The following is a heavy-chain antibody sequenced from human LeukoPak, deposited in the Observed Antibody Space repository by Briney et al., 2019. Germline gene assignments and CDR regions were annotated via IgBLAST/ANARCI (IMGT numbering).Heavy chain of an antibody. V-gene: IGHV3-23*01. D-gene: IGHD5-12*01. CDR3: SKGAYDYIEIAYFDY. CDR2: IIGSSGST. Sequence: GGSLRLSCVASGFSFNNYAMNWVRQAPGKGLEWVSLIIGSSGSTFYADSVKGRFTISRDKSKNTLYLQMNSLRAEDTAVYYCSKGAYDYIEIAYFDYWGQGSLVTVSS. CDR1: GFSFNNYA. J-gene: IGHJ4*02.